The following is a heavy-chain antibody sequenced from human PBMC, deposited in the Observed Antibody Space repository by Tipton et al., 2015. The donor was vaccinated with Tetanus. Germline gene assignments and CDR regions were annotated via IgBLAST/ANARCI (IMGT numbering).Heavy chain of an antibody. Sequence: GLVKPSDTLSLTCAVYGGSLSRYYWTWIRQPPGKGLEWIGEVDDSGSTNYSPSLKSRVTISLDTSKNEFSLTLSSVTAADTAVYYCARGDVSFDIWGHGTMVTVSS. CDR1: GGSLSRYY. D-gene: IGHD2-8*01. J-gene: IGHJ3*02. CDR2: VDDSGST. V-gene: IGHV4-34*01. CDR3: ARGDVSFDI.